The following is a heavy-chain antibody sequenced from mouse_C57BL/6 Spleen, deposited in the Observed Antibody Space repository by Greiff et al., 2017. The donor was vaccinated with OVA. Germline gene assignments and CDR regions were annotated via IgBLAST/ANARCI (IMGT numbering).Heavy chain of an antibody. CDR2: IYPGDGDT. Sequence: QVQLQQSGPELVKPGASVKISCKASGYAFSSSWMNWVKQRPGKGLEWIGRIYPGDGDTNYNGKFKGKASLTADKSSSTAYMQLSSLTSEDSAVYFCARGDYWVDYWGQGTSVTVSS. V-gene: IGHV1-82*01. CDR3: ARGDYWVDY. D-gene: IGHD2-13*01. CDR1: GYAFSSSW. J-gene: IGHJ4*01.